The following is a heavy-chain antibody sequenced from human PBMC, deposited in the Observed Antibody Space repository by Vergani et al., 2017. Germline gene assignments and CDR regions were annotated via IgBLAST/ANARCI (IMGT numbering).Heavy chain of an antibody. V-gene: IGHV4-61*02. CDR3: ARVMYRDEASTGYRFEGMDI. Sequence: QVQLQESGPGLVKPSQTLSLSCTVSGSSVRTSIGYYWTWIRQPAGKTLEWIGEIFSSGTTNYNPSFKNRVTMSVDTSKNQFSLKLNSVTAADTAVYFCARVMYRDEASTGYRFEGMDIWVKGTTVTISS. CDR2: IFSSGTT. D-gene: IGHD3-9*01. CDR1: GSSVRTSIGYY. J-gene: IGHJ6*04.